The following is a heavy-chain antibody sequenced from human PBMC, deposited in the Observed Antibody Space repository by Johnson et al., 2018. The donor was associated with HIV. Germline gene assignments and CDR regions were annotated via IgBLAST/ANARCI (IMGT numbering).Heavy chain of an antibody. CDR1: GFTFSYYG. CDR2: ISYDGSNK. D-gene: IGHD4-11*01. Sequence: QVQLVESGGGVVQPGRSLRLSCAASGFTFSYYGMHWVRQAPGKGLEWVAVISYDGSNKYYADSVKGRFTISRDNSKNTLYLQMNSLRAEDTAVYYCAKDQGDYSNHGAAFDIGGQGTMVTVSS. CDR3: AKDQGDYSNHGAAFDI. J-gene: IGHJ3*02. V-gene: IGHV3-30*19.